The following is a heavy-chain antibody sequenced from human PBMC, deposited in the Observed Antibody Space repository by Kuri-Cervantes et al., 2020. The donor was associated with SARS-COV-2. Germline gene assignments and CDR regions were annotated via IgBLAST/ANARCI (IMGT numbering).Heavy chain of an antibody. D-gene: IGHD5-12*01. V-gene: IGHV1-3*01. CDR1: GYTFTSYA. Sequence: ASVKVSCKASGYTFTSYAMHWVRQAPGQRLEWMGWINAGSGNTKYSQKFQGRVTMTTDTSTSTAYMELRSLSSVTAADTAVYYCARESGYDYYFDYWGQGTLVTVSS. CDR2: INAGSGNT. J-gene: IGHJ4*02. CDR3: ARESGYDYYFDY.